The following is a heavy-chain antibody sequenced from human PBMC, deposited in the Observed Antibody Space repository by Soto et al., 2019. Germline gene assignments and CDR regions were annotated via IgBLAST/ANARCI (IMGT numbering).Heavy chain of an antibody. CDR1: GVSLTTSGVG. D-gene: IGHD2-15*01. CDR3: AHRQRTVVVGAPFDL. CDR2: IYWDDDK. Sequence: QITLRESGPTLVQPTQTLTLTCTLSGVSLTTSGVGVGWIRQPPGKALEWLALIYWDDDKRFSPSLKSRLAXPXXXSXYQVVMTMTDMAPVDTAIYYCAHRQRTVVVGAPFDLWGQGSQVTVSS. J-gene: IGHJ4*02. V-gene: IGHV2-5*02.